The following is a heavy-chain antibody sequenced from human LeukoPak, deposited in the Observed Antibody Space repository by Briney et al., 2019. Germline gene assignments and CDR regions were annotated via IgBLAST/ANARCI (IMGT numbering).Heavy chain of an antibody. CDR1: GFTFSSYD. Sequence: GGSLRLFCAASGFTFSSYDMHWVRQATGKGLEWVSAIGTAGDTYYPGSVKGRFTISRENAKNSLYLQINSLSAGDTAVYYCAGAALIGGYEDYWGQGTLVTVFS. J-gene: IGHJ4*02. CDR3: AGAALIGGYEDY. CDR2: IGTAGDT. D-gene: IGHD5-12*01. V-gene: IGHV3-13*01.